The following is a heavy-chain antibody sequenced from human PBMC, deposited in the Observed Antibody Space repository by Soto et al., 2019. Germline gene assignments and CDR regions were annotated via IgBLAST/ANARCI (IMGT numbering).Heavy chain of an antibody. V-gene: IGHV3-21*01. Sequence: VQLVESGGGLVKPGGSLRLSCAASGFTFSSYSMNWVRQAPGKGLEWVSSISSSSSYIYYADSVKGRFTISRDNAKNSLYLQMNSLRAEDTAVYYCASYNPRYYYYGMDVWGQGTTVTVSS. CDR1: GFTFSSYS. CDR2: ISSSSSYI. D-gene: IGHD3-10*01. J-gene: IGHJ6*02. CDR3: ASYNPRYYYYGMDV.